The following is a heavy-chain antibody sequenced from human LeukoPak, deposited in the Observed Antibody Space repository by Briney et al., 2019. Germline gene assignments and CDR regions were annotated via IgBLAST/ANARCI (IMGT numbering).Heavy chain of an antibody. Sequence: PGGSLRLSCAGSGFTFSGYWMSWVRQAPGKGLEWVANIKQDGSNKCYVDSVKGRFTISRDNAKNSLSLQMNSLRAEDTGVYYCTRNEVWGQGTLVTVSS. CDR3: TRNEV. D-gene: IGHD1-1*01. CDR1: GFTFSGYW. J-gene: IGHJ4*02. V-gene: IGHV3-7*01. CDR2: IKQDGSNK.